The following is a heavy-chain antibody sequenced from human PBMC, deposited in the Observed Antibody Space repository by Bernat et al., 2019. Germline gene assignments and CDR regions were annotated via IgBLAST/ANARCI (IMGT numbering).Heavy chain of an antibody. CDR2: IYFYGTS. D-gene: IGHD5-24*01. CDR1: GGSISTNFYY. CDR3: ARRGEVPTSIDF. V-gene: IGHV4-39*01. Sequence: QLQLQESGPGLVKPLETLSLTCTVSGGSISTNFYYWGWFRQPPGKGLEWIGSIYFYGTSYYHPSLKSRVTISLDTSKSQFSLKLNSVTATDTALYYCARRGEVPTSIDFWGQGTLVTVSS. J-gene: IGHJ4*02.